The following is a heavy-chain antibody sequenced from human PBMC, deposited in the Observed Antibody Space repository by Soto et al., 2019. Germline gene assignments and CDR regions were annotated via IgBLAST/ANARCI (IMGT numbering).Heavy chain of an antibody. D-gene: IGHD2-2*01. CDR2: IKSKTDCGTT. CDR3: TTDRLYCSSTSCYHDY. Sequence: EVQLVESGGGLVKPGGSLRLSCAASGFTFSNAWMSWVRQAPGKGLEWVGRIKSKTDCGTTDYAAPVKGRFTISRDDSKNTLYLQMNSLKTEDTAVYYCTTDRLYCSSTSCYHDYWGQGTLVTVSS. CDR1: GFTFSNAW. V-gene: IGHV3-15*01. J-gene: IGHJ4*02.